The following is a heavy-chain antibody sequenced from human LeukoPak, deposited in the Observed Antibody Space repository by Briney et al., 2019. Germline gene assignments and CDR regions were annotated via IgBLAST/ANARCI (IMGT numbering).Heavy chain of an antibody. CDR1: GYTFTGYY. J-gene: IGHJ3*02. CDR2: INPNSGGT. CDR3: ARGQTRSSLGSGWYRRGAFDI. Sequence: EASVKVSCKASGYTFTGYYMHWVRQAPGQGLEWMGWINPNSGGTNYAQKFQGWVTMTRDTSISTAYMELSRLRSDDTAVYYCARGQTRSSLGSGWYRRGAFDIWGQGTMVTVSS. D-gene: IGHD6-19*01. V-gene: IGHV1-2*04.